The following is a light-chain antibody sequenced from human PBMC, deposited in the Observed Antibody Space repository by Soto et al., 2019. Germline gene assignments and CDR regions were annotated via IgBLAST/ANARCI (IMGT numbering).Light chain of an antibody. J-gene: IGKJ1*01. CDR2: GAS. V-gene: IGKV3-15*01. Sequence: EIVMTQSPATLSVSQGERATISCRASQSVSSNLAWYQQKPGQAPRLLIYGASTRATGIPARFSGSGSGTEFTLTISSLQSEDFAVYYCQQYNNWPPRAFGQGTKVDIK. CDR1: QSVSSN. CDR3: QQYNNWPPRA.